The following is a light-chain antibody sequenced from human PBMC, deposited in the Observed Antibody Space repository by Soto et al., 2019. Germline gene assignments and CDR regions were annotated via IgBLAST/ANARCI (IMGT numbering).Light chain of an antibody. CDR2: DAS. J-gene: IGKJ4*01. CDR1: QSVSIN. V-gene: IGKV3D-15*01. CDR3: QQYNNWHPLT. Sequence: EIVMTQSPGTLSVSPGERATLSCRASQSVSINLAWYQQKPGQAPRLLIYDASTRATGIPARFSGSGSGTEFTLTISSLQSKDFAVYYCQQYNNWHPLTLGGGTKVEIK.